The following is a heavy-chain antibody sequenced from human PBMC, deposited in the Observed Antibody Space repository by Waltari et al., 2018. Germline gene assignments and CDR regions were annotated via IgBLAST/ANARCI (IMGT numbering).Heavy chain of an antibody. CDR2: IRSKAYGGTT. J-gene: IGHJ3*02. CDR3: TTPYYYDSSGYPYDAFDI. Sequence: ESGGGLVQPGRSLRLSCTAAGFTFGDYAMSWFRQAPGKGLEWVGFIRSKAYGGTTEDAASVKGRFTISRDDSKSIAYLQMNSLKTEDTAVYYCTTPYYYDSSGYPYDAFDIWGQGTMVTVSS. CDR1: GFTFGDYA. D-gene: IGHD3-22*01. V-gene: IGHV3-49*03.